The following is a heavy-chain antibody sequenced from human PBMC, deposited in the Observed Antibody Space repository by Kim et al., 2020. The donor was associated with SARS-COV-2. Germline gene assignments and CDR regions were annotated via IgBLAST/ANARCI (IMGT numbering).Heavy chain of an antibody. Sequence: AQKFQGRVTITAEKSQSTAYMELGSLRSEDTAVYYCAREGYSGYDSPFDYWGQGTLVTVSS. J-gene: IGHJ4*02. D-gene: IGHD5-12*01. V-gene: IGHV1-69*04. CDR3: AREGYSGYDSPFDY.